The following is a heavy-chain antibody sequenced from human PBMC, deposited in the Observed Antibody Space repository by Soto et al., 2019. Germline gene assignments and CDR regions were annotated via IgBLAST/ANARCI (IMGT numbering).Heavy chain of an antibody. V-gene: IGHV4-59*06. CDR3: AKGVPGIAVAGTGYFQH. J-gene: IGHJ1*01. CDR2: IYYSGST. Sequence: PSETLSLTCTVSGGSIGSHYWSWIRQHPGKGLECIGYIYYSGSTYYNPSLKSRVTISVDTSENQFSLKLSSVTAEDTAVYYCAKGVPGIAVAGTGYFQHWGQGTLVTAPQ. CDR1: GGSIGSHY. D-gene: IGHD6-19*01.